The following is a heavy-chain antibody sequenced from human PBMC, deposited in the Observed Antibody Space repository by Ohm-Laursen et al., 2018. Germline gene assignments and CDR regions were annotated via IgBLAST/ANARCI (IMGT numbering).Heavy chain of an antibody. CDR3: ARNAAPRGGSSSAGTYYYGLDV. J-gene: IGHJ6*02. D-gene: IGHD6-6*01. V-gene: IGHV3-74*01. CDR1: GFTFSDYY. Sequence: GFLRLSCSAPGFTFSDYYMSWIRQAPGKGLVWVSRINSDGSRISYADSVKGRFTISRDNAKNTLDLQMNSLRADDTAVYYCARNAAPRGGSSSAGTYYYGLDVWGQGTTVTVSS. CDR2: INSDGSRI.